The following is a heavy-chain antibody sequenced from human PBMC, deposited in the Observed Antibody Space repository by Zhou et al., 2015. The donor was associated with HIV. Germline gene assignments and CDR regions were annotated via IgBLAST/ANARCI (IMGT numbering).Heavy chain of an antibody. D-gene: IGHD7-27*01. J-gene: IGHJ2*01. CDR1: GGTLGNYG. V-gene: IGHV1-69*06. Sequence: QVQLVQSGAEVKKPGSSVKVSCRASGGTLGNYGISWVRQAPGQGLEWMGGIIPIFGTASYAQRFQGRVTITADKSTSTACMDLSSLRSEDTAVYYCAREGWGSWYFDLWGRGTLVSVSS. CDR3: AREGWGSWYFDL. CDR2: IIPIFGTA.